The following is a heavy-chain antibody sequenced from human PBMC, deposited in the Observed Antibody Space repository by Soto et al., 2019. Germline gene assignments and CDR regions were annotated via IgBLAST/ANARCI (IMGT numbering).Heavy chain of an antibody. D-gene: IGHD6-13*01. CDR2: ISGSGGST. Sequence: EVQLLESGGGLVQPGGSLSLSCAASGFTFSSYAMSWVRQAPGKGLEWVSAISGSGGSTYYADSVKGRFTISRDNPKNTLYLQMNSLRAEDTAVYYCAKIPHSSSWYLDAFDIWGQGTMVTVSS. CDR3: AKIPHSSSWYLDAFDI. CDR1: GFTFSSYA. J-gene: IGHJ3*02. V-gene: IGHV3-23*01.